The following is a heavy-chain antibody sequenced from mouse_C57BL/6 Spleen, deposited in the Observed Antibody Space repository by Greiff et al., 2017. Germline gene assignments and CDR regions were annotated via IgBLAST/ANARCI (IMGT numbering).Heavy chain of an antibody. CDR1: GFTFSSYT. V-gene: IGHV5-9*01. Sequence: EVHLVESGGGLVKPGGSLKLSCAASGFTFSSYTMSWVRQTPEKRLEWVATISGGGGNTYYPDSVKGRFTISRDNAKNTLYLQMSSLRSEDTALYYCASHYYGSSYWYFDVWGTGTTVTVSS. D-gene: IGHD1-1*01. CDR2: ISGGGGNT. CDR3: ASHYYGSSYWYFDV. J-gene: IGHJ1*03.